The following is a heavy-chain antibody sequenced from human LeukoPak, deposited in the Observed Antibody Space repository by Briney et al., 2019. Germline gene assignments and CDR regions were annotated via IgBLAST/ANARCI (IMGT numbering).Heavy chain of an antibody. CDR3: ARGWAGFDP. J-gene: IGHJ5*02. V-gene: IGHV4-59*12. CDR2: IYYDGNT. D-gene: IGHD3-16*01. Sequence: SETLSLTCSVSGGSISNNYWSWIRQPPGRGLEWIGNIYYDGNTHYNPSLKSPFNITLDTSKNHFSLILNSVTAADTAVYYCARGWAGFDPWGQGTLVTVSS. CDR1: GGSISNNY.